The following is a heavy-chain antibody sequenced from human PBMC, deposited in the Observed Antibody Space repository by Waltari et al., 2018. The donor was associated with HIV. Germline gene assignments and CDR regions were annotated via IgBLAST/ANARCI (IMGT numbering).Heavy chain of an antibody. Sequence: EVQLVESGGGLVQPGGSLRLSCAASGFTFSSYWMTWVRQAPGKGLEWVANRKQDGRKKYDADSVKGRFTISRDNAKNSLYLQRNSLGAEDTAVYYCASLYCSGGSCYDYWGQGTLVTVSS. CDR1: GFTFSSYW. CDR3: ASLYCSGGSCYDY. CDR2: RKQDGRKK. V-gene: IGHV3-7*01. J-gene: IGHJ4*02. D-gene: IGHD2-15*01.